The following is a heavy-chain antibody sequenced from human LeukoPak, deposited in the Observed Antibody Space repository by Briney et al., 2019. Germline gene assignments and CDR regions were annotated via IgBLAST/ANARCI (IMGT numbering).Heavy chain of an antibody. D-gene: IGHD2-2*01. Sequence: ASVKVSCKASGYTFTSYGISWVRQAPGPGLEWMGWISAYNGNTNYAQKLQGRVTMTTDTSTSTAYMGLRSLRSDDTAVYNCARLRFVVVPAAIDYWGQGTLVTVSS. CDR2: ISAYNGNT. V-gene: IGHV1-18*01. CDR3: ARLRFVVVPAAIDY. J-gene: IGHJ4*02. CDR1: GYTFTSYG.